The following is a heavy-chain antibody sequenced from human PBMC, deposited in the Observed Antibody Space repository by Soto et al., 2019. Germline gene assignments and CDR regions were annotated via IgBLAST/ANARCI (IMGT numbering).Heavy chain of an antibody. CDR1: GGSISSGDYY. V-gene: IGHV4-30-4*01. Sequence: QVQLEESGPGLVKPSQTLSLTCTVSGGSISSGDYYWSCIRQPPGKGLEWTGYIYYSGGTYYNPSLKIRVTIAVDTSKHQFSLKLSSVTAADTAVYYCARGDYGGNWYYFDYWGQGTLVTVSS. J-gene: IGHJ4*02. CDR3: ARGDYGGNWYYFDY. CDR2: IYYSGGT. D-gene: IGHD4-17*01.